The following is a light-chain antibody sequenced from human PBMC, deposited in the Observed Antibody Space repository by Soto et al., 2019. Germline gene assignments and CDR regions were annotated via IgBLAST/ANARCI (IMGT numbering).Light chain of an antibody. Sequence: QSALTQPPSASGSPGQSVTISCTGTSSDVGGYNYVSWYQQHPGKAPKLVIFEVNKRPSGVPDRFSGSKSGNTASLTVSGLQADDEADYYCCSGAGSNNYVFGPGTKLTVL. V-gene: IGLV2-8*01. CDR2: EVN. CDR1: SSDVGGYNY. CDR3: CSGAGSNNYV. J-gene: IGLJ1*01.